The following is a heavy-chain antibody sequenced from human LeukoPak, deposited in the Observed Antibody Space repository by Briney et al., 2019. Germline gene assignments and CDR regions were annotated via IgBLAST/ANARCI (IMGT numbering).Heavy chain of an antibody. Sequence: GASVTVSCKASGYTFTGYYMHWVRQAPGQGLEWMGWINPNSGGTNYAQKFQGRVTMTRDTSISTAYMELSRLRSDDTAVYYCARPARARSGAGYCSGGSCLVFDYWGQGTLVTVSS. CDR3: ARPARARSGAGYCSGGSCLVFDY. CDR1: GYTFTGYY. D-gene: IGHD2-15*01. CDR2: INPNSGGT. J-gene: IGHJ4*02. V-gene: IGHV1-2*02.